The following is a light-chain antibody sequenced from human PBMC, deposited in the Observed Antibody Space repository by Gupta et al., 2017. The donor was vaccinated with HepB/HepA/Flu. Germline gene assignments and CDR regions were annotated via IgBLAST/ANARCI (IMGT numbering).Light chain of an antibody. Sequence: DIVMTQSPDSLAVSLGERATINCKSSQSVLYNSNNKNYFAWYQQKPGQPPKLLIYWASTRESGVPDRFSGSGSGTDFTLTISSLQAEDVAVYYCQQYYNIPITFGQGTRLEIK. V-gene: IGKV4-1*01. J-gene: IGKJ5*01. CDR1: QSVLYNSNNKNY. CDR3: QQYYNIPIT. CDR2: WAS.